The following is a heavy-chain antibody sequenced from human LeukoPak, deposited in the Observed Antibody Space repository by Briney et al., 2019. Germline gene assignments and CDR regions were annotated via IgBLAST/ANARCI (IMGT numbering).Heavy chain of an antibody. J-gene: IGHJ3*02. D-gene: IGHD5-18*01. CDR2: IKSKTDGGTT. CDR1: GFTFTYAY. V-gene: IGHV3-15*01. Sequence: PGGSLRLSCAASGFTFTYAYMSWVRQAPGRGLEWVGRIKSKTDGGTTDYAAPVKGRFTISRDNSKNTLYLQMNSLRAEDTAVYFCAREGRGYTYGYNDAFDIWGQGTMVTVSS. CDR3: AREGRGYTYGYNDAFDI.